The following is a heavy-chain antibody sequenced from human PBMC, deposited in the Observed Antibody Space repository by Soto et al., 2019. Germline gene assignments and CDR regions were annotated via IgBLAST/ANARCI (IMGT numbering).Heavy chain of an antibody. V-gene: IGHV3-21*01. CDR1: GFSFSSDS. Sequence: EVRLVESGGGLVKPGGSLRLSCAASGFSFSSDSMNWVRQAPGKGLEWVSSISSSSSYIYYADSVKGRFTISRDNAKNSLYLQMNSLRAEDTAVYYCARDYCSSTSCYYPWGQGALVTVSS. D-gene: IGHD2-2*01. J-gene: IGHJ5*02. CDR3: ARDYCSSTSCYYP. CDR2: ISSSSSYI.